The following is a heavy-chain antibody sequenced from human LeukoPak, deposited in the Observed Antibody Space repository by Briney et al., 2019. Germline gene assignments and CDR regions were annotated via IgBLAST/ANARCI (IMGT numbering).Heavy chain of an antibody. CDR3: AKDLRGTLSSRGPFEY. D-gene: IGHD1-1*01. V-gene: IGHV3-23*01. J-gene: IGHJ4*02. CDR1: GFTFSSYA. Sequence: GGSLRLSCAASGFTFSSYAMSWVRQAPEKGPEWVSAISGNGDITYYADTVKGRFSGSRDNSKNTLYLQLNSLRAEDTAVYYCAKDLRGTLSSRGPFEYWGQGTLVTVSS. CDR2: ISGNGDIT.